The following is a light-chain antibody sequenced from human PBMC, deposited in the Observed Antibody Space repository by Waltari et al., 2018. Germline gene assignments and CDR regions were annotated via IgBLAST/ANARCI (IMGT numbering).Light chain of an antibody. J-gene: IGLJ1*01. Sequence: QSALTQPASVSGSPGQSITISCTGTSSDVGGYNYVSWYQQHPGKAPNLMICEVRNRPSGVSHRFSGSTSGNTASLTISGLQAEDEADYYCSSYTSSTPYVFGTGTKVTVL. V-gene: IGLV2-14*01. CDR2: EVR. CDR3: SSYTSSTPYV. CDR1: SSDVGGYNY.